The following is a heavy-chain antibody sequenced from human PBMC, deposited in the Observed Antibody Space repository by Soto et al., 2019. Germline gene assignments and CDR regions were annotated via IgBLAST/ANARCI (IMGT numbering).Heavy chain of an antibody. CDR2: ISGSGGSR. V-gene: IGHV3-23*01. J-gene: IGHJ5*02. Sequence: GGSLRLSCAASGFTFSSYAMSWVRQAPGKGLEWVSAISGSGGSRYYADSVKGRFTISRDNSKKTLYLQMNSLRAEDTAVYYCAKNLVRGVVYWFDPWGQGTLVTVGS. CDR3: AKNLVRGVVYWFDP. D-gene: IGHD3-10*01. CDR1: GFTFSSYA.